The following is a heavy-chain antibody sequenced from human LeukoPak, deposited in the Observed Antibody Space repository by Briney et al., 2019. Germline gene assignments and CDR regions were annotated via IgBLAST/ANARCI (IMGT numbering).Heavy chain of an antibody. V-gene: IGHV3-30*02. Sequence: GGSLRLSCAASGFTFSSYGMHWVRQAPGKGLEWVAFIRYDGSNKYYADSVKGRFTISRDNSKNTLYLQMNSLRAEDTAVYYCARSLAGPSGYFDYWGRGTLVTVSS. CDR1: GFTFSSYG. CDR2: IRYDGSNK. D-gene: IGHD6-19*01. J-gene: IGHJ4*02. CDR3: ARSLAGPSGYFDY.